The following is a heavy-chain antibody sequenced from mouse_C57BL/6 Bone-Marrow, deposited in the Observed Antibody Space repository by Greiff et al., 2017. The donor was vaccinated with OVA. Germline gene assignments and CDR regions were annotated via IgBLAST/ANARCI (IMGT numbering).Heavy chain of an antibody. V-gene: IGHV5-15*01. J-gene: IGHJ4*01. CDR3: ARHAYSPYAMDY. CDR1: GFTFSDYG. CDR2: ISNLAYSI. Sequence: EVMLVESGGGLVQPGGSLKLSCAASGFTFSDYGMAWVRQAPRKGPEWVAFISNLAYSIYYADTVTGRFTISRENAKNNLYLEMSSLRSEDTAMYYCARHAYSPYAMDYWGQGTSVTVSS. D-gene: IGHD2-12*01.